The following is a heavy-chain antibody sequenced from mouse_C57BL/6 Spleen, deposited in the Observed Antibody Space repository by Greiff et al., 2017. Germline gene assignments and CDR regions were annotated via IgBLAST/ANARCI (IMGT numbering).Heavy chain of an antibody. Sequence: EVQLQESGPELVKPGASVKMSCKASGYTFTDYNMHWVKQSHGKSLEWIGYINPNNGGTSYNQKFKGKATLTVNKSSSTAYMELRSLTSEDSAVYYCARSNYYDYDVGNYFDYWGQGTTLTVSS. CDR2: INPNNGGT. CDR3: ARSNYYDYDVGNYFDY. CDR1: GYTFTDYN. D-gene: IGHD2-4*01. J-gene: IGHJ2*01. V-gene: IGHV1-22*01.